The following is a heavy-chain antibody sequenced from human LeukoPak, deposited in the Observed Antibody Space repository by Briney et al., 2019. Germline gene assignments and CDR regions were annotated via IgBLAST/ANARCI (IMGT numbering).Heavy chain of an antibody. CDR1: GFTFGTYA. V-gene: IGHV3-33*08. CDR2: IWYDGSHQ. CDR3: AMPTSPFYYYGMDV. D-gene: IGHD6-6*01. J-gene: IGHJ6*02. Sequence: GRSLRLSCAASGFTFGTYAMRWVRQAPGKGLEWVAVIWYDGSHQYYVDSVKGRFTISRDNSKNTLCLQMNSLRAEDTGVYYCAMPTSPFYYYGMDVWGQGTTVTVSS.